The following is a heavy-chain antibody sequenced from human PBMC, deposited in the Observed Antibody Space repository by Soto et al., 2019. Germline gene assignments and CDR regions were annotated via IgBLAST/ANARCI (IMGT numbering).Heavy chain of an antibody. Sequence: GGSLRLSCAASGFTFSSYSMNWVRQAPGKGLEWVSSISSSSSYIYYADSVKGRFTISRDNAKNSLYLQMNSLRAEDTAVYYCAREISFSGSYYLPKLSYYYMDVWGKGTTVTVSS. D-gene: IGHD3-10*01. CDR1: GFTFSSYS. CDR2: ISSSSSYI. V-gene: IGHV3-21*01. J-gene: IGHJ6*03. CDR3: AREISFSGSYYLPKLSYYYMDV.